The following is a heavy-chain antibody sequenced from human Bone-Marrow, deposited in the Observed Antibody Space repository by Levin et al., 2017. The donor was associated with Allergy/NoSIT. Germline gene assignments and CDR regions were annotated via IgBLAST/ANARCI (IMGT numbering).Heavy chain of an antibody. J-gene: IGHJ6*02. CDR3: ATRAAMVRYYYGMDV. V-gene: IGHV1-69*13. CDR2: IIPIFGTA. D-gene: IGHD5-18*01. CDR1: GGTFSSYA. Sequence: GASVKVSCKASGGTFSSYAISWVRQAPGQGLEWMGGIIPIFGTANYAQKFQGRVTITADESTSTAYMELSSLRSEDTAVYYCATRAAMVRYYYGMDVWGQGTTVTVSS.